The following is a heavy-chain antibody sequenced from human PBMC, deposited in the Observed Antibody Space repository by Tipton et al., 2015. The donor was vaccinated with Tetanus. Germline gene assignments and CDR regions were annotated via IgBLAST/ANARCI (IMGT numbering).Heavy chain of an antibody. D-gene: IGHD3-10*01. CDR2: INSNNGGT. CDR3: ARELGGSGFPDY. J-gene: IGHJ4*02. Sequence: QSGAEVKKPGSSVKVSCETSGGSFSTYVTSWVRQAPGQGLEWMGCINSNNGGTNYAQKFQGSVTMTRDTSISTAYMELSRLRSDDTAVYYCARELGGSGFPDYWGQGTLVTVSS. CDR1: GGSFSTYV. V-gene: IGHV1-2*02.